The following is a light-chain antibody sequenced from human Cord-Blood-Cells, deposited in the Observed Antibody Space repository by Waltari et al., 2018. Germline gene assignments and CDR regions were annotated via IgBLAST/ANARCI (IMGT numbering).Light chain of an antibody. J-gene: IGLJ2*01. CDR1: ILGVKT. CDR3: QAWDSSTVV. Sequence: SYELPQQPPVSVSQGQTASTTCLGVILGVKTACWYQQKPGQSPVLVIYQDSKRPSGIPERFSGSNSGNTATLTISGTQAMDEADYYCQAWDSSTVVFGGGTKLTVL. CDR2: QDS. V-gene: IGLV3-1*01.